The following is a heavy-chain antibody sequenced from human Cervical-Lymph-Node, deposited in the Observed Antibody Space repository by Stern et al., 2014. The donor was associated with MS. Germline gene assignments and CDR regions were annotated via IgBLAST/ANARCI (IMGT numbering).Heavy chain of an antibody. CDR2: IIRPVGTA. Sequence: VQLVESEADVKKPGSSVRVSCKASGDISWLRQAPGQGLEYMGGIIRPVGTAPYTQSFQGRLTITADKSTHTTYKTLSSLRSHDTAIYYGATGAGDNWFDPWGQGTLVSVSS. J-gene: IGHJ5*02. V-gene: IGHV1-69*06. CDR1: GD. D-gene: IGHD3-10*01. CDR3: ATGAGDNWFDP.